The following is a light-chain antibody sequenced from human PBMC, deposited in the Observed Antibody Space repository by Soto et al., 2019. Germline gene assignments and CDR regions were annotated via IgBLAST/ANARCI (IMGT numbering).Light chain of an antibody. CDR1: QSISSY. CDR3: QQYNNWPIT. CDR2: GAS. J-gene: IGKJ5*01. V-gene: IGKV3-15*01. Sequence: EIVLTQSPGTLSLSPGQRATLSCRASQSISSYLAWYQHKPGQAPRLLISGASTRATGIPARFSGSGSGTEFTLTISSLQSEDFAVYYCQQYNNWPITFGQGTRLEIK.